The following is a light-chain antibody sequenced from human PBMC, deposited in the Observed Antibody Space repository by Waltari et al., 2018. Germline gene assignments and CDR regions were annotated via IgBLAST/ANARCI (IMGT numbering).Light chain of an antibody. Sequence: AIRITQSPSSLSASTGDRVTITCRASQGISSYLAWYQQKPGKAPKFLIYAASTLQSGVPSRFSGSGSGTDFTLTISCLQSEDFATYYCQQYYSYPHFFGGGTKVEIK. CDR1: QGISSY. CDR3: QQYYSYPHF. V-gene: IGKV1-8*01. J-gene: IGKJ4*01. CDR2: AAS.